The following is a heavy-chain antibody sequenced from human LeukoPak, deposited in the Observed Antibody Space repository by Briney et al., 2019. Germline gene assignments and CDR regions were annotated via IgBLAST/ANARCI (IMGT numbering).Heavy chain of an antibody. Sequence: RGASLQISCKGSGYIFTSYWIGGGRPLPGKGLEGMGIIYPGDSDTRYSPSFQGQVTISADKSITTAYLQWSSLKASDTAMYYCARRGYGDYRGWWFDPWGQGTLVTVSS. J-gene: IGHJ5*02. CDR2: IYPGDSDT. CDR1: GYIFTSYW. V-gene: IGHV5-51*01. CDR3: ARRGYGDYRGWWFDP. D-gene: IGHD4-17*01.